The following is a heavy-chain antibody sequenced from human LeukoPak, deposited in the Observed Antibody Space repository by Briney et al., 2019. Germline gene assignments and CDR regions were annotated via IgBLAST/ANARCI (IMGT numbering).Heavy chain of an antibody. D-gene: IGHD1-7*01. Sequence: PGGSLRLSCAASGFTFSSYSMMWVRQAPGKGLEWVSYISSSSTTIYYADSVKGRFTISRDNSKNTLFLQMNNLRVEDMAVFYCAKDWNWAIDYWGQGTLVTVSS. CDR1: GFTFSSYS. V-gene: IGHV3-48*01. CDR2: ISSSSTTI. CDR3: AKDWNWAIDY. J-gene: IGHJ4*02.